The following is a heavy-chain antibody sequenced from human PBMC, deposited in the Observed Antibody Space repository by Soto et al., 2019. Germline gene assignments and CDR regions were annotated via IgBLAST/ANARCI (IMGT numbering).Heavy chain of an antibody. J-gene: IGHJ4*02. D-gene: IGHD5-18*01. Sequence: XGSLRLSCAASGFTFSSYAMHGVGQAPGKGLEWVAVISYDGSNKYYADSVKGRFTISRDNSKNTLYLQMNSLRAEDTAVYYCARTMIGQLWLPFDYWGQGTLVTVSS. V-gene: IGHV3-30-3*01. CDR3: ARTMIGQLWLPFDY. CDR1: GFTFSSYA. CDR2: ISYDGSNK.